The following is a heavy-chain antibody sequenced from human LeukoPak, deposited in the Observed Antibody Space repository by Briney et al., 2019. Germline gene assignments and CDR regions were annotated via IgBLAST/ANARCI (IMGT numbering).Heavy chain of an antibody. CDR1: GFTFSSYA. CDR2: ISGSGDST. D-gene: IGHD3-3*01. J-gene: IGHJ4*02. V-gene: IGHV3-23*01. Sequence: PGGSLRLSCVASGFTFSSYAMSWVRQAPGKGLEWVSAISGSGDSTYYGDSVKGRFTISRDNTMNSLYLQMSSLRAEDTAVYYCATDRGWRTSGYYLYYFEYWGQGTLVTFSS. CDR3: ATDRGWRTSGYYLYYFEY.